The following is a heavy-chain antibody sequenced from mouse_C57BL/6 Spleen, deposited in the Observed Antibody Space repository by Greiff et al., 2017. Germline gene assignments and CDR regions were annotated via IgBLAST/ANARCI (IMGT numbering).Heavy chain of an antibody. V-gene: IGHV1-74*01. Sequence: QVQLQQPGAELVKPGASVKVSCKASGYTFTSYWMHWVKQRPGQGLEWIGRIHPSDSDTNYNQKFKGKATLTVDKSSSTAYMQLSSLTSEDSAVYYCAIPAYDGYSYWYCDVWCTGTTVTVSS. D-gene: IGHD2-3*01. J-gene: IGHJ1*03. CDR3: AIPAYDGYSYWYCDV. CDR1: GYTFTSYW. CDR2: IHPSDSDT.